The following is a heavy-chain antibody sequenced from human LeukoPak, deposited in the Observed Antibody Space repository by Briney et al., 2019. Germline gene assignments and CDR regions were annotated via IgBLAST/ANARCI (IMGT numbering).Heavy chain of an antibody. CDR3: GRYCSSSSCDMIHAFDI. Sequence: SQTLSLTCTASGGSISSGGYYWSWIRQHPGKGLEWIGYIYYSGSTYYNPSLKSRVTISVDTSKNQFSLKLSSVTAAATAVYYCGRYCSSSSCDMIHAFDIWGQGTMVTVSS. J-gene: IGHJ3*02. V-gene: IGHV4-31*03. CDR2: IYYSGST. CDR1: GGSISSGGYY. D-gene: IGHD2-2*01.